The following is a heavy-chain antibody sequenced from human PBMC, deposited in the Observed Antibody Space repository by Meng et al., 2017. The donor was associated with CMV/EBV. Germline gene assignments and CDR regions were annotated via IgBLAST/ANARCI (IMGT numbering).Heavy chain of an antibody. D-gene: IGHD3-3*01. CDR1: GFTVSSNY. Sequence: GESLKISCAASGFTVSSNYMSWVRQAPGKGLEWVSVIYSGGSTYYADSVKGRFTISRDNAKNSLYLQMNSLRAEDTAVYYCARDKVLRFLEVSYYYYGMDVWGQGTTVTVSS. J-gene: IGHJ6*02. V-gene: IGHV3-66*01. CDR2: IYSGGST. CDR3: ARDKVLRFLEVSYYYYGMDV.